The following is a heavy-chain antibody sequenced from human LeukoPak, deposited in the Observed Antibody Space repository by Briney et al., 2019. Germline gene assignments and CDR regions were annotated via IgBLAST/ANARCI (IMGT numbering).Heavy chain of an antibody. CDR1: GGSISSYY. CDR3: ARHGDYYCRSTSCFDY. V-gene: IGHV4-59*08. D-gene: IGHD2-2*01. CDR2: VYSSGST. Sequence: PSETLSLTCTASGGSISSYYWSWIRQPPGKGLEWIGYVYSSGSTNHNPSLKSRVTISVDTSKNQFSLKLSSVTAADTAVYYCARHGDYYCRSTSCFDYWGQGTLVTVSS. J-gene: IGHJ4*02.